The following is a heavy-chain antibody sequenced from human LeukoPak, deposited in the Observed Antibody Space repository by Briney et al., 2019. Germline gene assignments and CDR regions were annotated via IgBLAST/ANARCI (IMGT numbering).Heavy chain of an antibody. CDR2: YSGST. Sequence: SETLSLTCTVSGGSISSSSYYWAWVRQPPGKGLEYIGSYSGSTYYNPSLKSRVTISVDTSKKQFSLKLSSVTAADTAVYYCARSSYGAGSKPYWVDYWGQGTLVTVSS. CDR3: ARSSYGAGSKPYWVDY. V-gene: IGHV4-39*01. D-gene: IGHD3-10*01. CDR1: GGSISSSSYY. J-gene: IGHJ4*02.